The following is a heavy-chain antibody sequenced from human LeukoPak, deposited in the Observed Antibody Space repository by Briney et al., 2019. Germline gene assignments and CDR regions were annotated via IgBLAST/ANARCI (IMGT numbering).Heavy chain of an antibody. CDR3: ARGILTGYSLYFDY. J-gene: IGHJ4*02. CDR1: GGSISSSSYY. V-gene: IGHV4-39*07. CDR2: MYYSGST. Sequence: SETLSLTCTVSGGSISSSSYYWGWIRQPPGKGLEWIGSMYYSGSTYYNPSLKSRVTISVDTSKNQFSLKLSSVTAADTAVYYCARGILTGYSLYFDYWGQGTLVTVPS. D-gene: IGHD3-9*01.